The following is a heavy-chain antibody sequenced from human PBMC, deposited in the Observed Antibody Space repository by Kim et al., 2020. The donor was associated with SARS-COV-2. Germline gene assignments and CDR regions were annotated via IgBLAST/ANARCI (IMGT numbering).Heavy chain of an antibody. CDR1: GGSISSSSYY. Sequence: SETLSLTCTVSGGSISSSSYYWGWIRQPPGKGLEWIGSIYYSGSTYYNPSLKSRVTISVDTSKNQFSLKLSSVTAADTAVYYCARLRTIVATILDGMDVWGQGTTVTVSS. J-gene: IGHJ6*02. CDR3: ARLRTIVATILDGMDV. CDR2: IYYSGST. D-gene: IGHD5-12*01. V-gene: IGHV4-39*01.